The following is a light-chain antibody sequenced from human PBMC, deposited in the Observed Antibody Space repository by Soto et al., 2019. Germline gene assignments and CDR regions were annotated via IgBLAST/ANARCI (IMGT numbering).Light chain of an antibody. Sequence: DIQMTQSPSSLSASLGDRVTITCRANQDISTYLAWLQQKPGKAPKSLIYRASTLENGVPSKFSGSGSGTDFILTIDNLQPDDSATYYCHQYHSYPYTFGQGTRLEIK. CDR1: QDISTY. CDR3: HQYHSYPYT. J-gene: IGKJ5*01. CDR2: RAS. V-gene: IGKV1-16*02.